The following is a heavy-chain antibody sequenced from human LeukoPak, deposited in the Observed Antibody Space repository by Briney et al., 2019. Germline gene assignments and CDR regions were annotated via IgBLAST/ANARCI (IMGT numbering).Heavy chain of an antibody. CDR3: ARPSATLGPYYFDY. CDR2: ISNSGHSI. V-gene: IGHV3-11*04. Sequence: GGSLRLSCAASGFSFSDEYMSWIRQAPGRGLEWISYISNSGHSIFYADSVKGRFTISRDNAKNSLFLQMGSLRVEDTAVYYCARPSATLGPYYFDYWGQGTLVTVSS. CDR1: GFSFSDEY. J-gene: IGHJ4*02.